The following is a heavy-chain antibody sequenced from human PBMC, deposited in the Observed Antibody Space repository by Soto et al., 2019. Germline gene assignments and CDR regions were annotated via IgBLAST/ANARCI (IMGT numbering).Heavy chain of an antibody. CDR2: IYGDDDK. Sequence: QITLKESGPTLVKPTQTLTLTCTFSGFSLSTSGVGVGWIRRPPGKALGWLALIYGDDDKRYSPSLKSRLTITKDTSKNQVVLTMTNMDPVDTATYHCAHIRAARPYYYYAMDVWGQGTTVTVSS. D-gene: IGHD6-6*01. V-gene: IGHV2-5*02. J-gene: IGHJ6*01. CDR3: AHIRAARPYYYYAMDV. CDR1: GFSLSTSGVG.